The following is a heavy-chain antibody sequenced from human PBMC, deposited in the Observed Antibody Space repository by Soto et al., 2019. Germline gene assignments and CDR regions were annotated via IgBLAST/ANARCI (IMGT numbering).Heavy chain of an antibody. CDR1: GFTVSNNY. CDR3: ATNRGGGGY. Sequence: EVQLVESGGGLIQPGGSLRLSCAVSGFTVSNNYMSWVRQAPGKGLEGVSVIYSGGYTAYGDSVKGRFTISRDNSKNTLNTKMKSPGAAHPAVFYGATNRGGGGYWGQGTLVTVSS. J-gene: IGHJ4*02. V-gene: IGHV3-53*01. D-gene: IGHD3-10*01. CDR2: IYSGGYT.